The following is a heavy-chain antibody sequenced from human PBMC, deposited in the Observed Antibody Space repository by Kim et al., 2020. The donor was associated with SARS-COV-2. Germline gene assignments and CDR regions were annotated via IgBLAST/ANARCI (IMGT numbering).Heavy chain of an antibody. CDR3: ARPMSTSMVAGFDY. CDR2: INHSGST. V-gene: IGHV4-34*01. J-gene: IGHJ4*02. CDR1: GGSFSGYY. D-gene: IGHD6-19*01. Sequence: SETLSLTCAVYGGSFSGYYWSWIRQPPGTGLEWIGEINHSGSTNYNPSLKSRVTISVDTSTNQFSLKLSSVTAADTAVYYCARPMSTSMVAGFDYWGQGTLVTVSS.